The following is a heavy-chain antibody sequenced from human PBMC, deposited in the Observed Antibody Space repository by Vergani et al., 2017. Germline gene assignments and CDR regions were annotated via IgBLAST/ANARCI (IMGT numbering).Heavy chain of an antibody. CDR2: IYYSGST. J-gene: IGHJ6*03. D-gene: IGHD4-17*01. V-gene: IGHV4-39*01. Sequence: QLQLQESGPGLVKPSETLPLTCTVSGGSISSSSYYWGWIRQPPGKGLEWIGSIYYSGSTYYNPSLKSRVTISVDTSKNQFSLKLSSVTAADTAVYYCARXVSGDYYYYYYMDVWGKGTTVTVSS. CDR3: ARXVSGDYYYYYYMDV. CDR1: GGSISSSSYY.